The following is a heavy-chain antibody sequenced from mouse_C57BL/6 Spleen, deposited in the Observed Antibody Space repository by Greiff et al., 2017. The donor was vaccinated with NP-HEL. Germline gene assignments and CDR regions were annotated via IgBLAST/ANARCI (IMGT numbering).Heavy chain of an antibody. CDR1: GFTFSDYY. Sequence: EVKLMESEGGLVQPGSSMKLSCTASGFTFSDYYMAWVRQVPEKGLEWVANINYDGSSTYYLDSLKSRFIISRDNAKNILYLQMSSLKSEDTATYYCARDRDWDGGNYFDYWGQGTTLTVSS. D-gene: IGHD4-1*01. V-gene: IGHV5-16*01. CDR2: INYDGSST. CDR3: ARDRDWDGGNYFDY. J-gene: IGHJ2*01.